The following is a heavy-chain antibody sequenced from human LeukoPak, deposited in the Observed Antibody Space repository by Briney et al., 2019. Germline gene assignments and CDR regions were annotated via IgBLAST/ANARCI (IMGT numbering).Heavy chain of an antibody. D-gene: IGHD6-13*01. CDR3: AKDDTVYAAAASDYYNY. CDR2: ISYDGSNK. V-gene: IGHV3-30*04. CDR1: GFTFSSYA. J-gene: IGHJ4*02. Sequence: GGSLRLSCAASGFTFSSYAMHWVRQAPGKGLEWVAVISYDGSNKYYADSVKGRFTISRDNSKNTLYLQMNSLRAEDTAVYYCAKDDTVYAAAASDYYNYWGQGTLVTVSS.